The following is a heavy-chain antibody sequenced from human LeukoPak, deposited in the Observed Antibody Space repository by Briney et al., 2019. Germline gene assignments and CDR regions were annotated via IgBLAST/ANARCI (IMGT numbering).Heavy chain of an antibody. Sequence: SQTLSLTCTVSGGSISSGSYYWSWIRQPAGKGLEWIGRIYTSGSTNYNPSLKSRVTISVDTSKNQFSLKLSSVTAADTAVYYCAREEGPNYFDYWGQGTLVTVSS. V-gene: IGHV4-61*02. CDR3: AREEGPNYFDY. CDR1: GGSISSGSYY. CDR2: IYTSGST. J-gene: IGHJ4*02.